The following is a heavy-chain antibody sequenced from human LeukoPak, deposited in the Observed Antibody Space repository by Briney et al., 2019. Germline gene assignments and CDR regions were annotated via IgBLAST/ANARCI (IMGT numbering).Heavy chain of an antibody. CDR3: AKDHDFWSGYLGY. D-gene: IGHD3-3*01. CDR2: ISGDGGST. CDR1: GFTFDDYA. J-gene: IGHJ4*02. Sequence: GGSLRLSCAASGFTFDDYAMHWVRQAPGKGLEWVSLISGDGGSTYYADSVKGRFTISRDNSKNSLYLQMNSLRTEDTVLYYCAKDHDFWSGYLGYWGQGTLVTVSS. V-gene: IGHV3-43*02.